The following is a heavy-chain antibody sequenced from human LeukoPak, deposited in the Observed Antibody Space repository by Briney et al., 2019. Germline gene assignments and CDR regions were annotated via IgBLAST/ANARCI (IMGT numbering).Heavy chain of an antibody. V-gene: IGHV1-69*05. D-gene: IGHD2-15*01. CDR1: GYTFTGYY. CDR3: ARERDIVVVVAARGLSWFDP. J-gene: IGHJ5*02. Sequence: ASVKVSCKASGYTFTGYYMHWVRQAPGQGLEWMGRIIPIFGIANYAQKFQGRVTITTDESTSTAYMELSSLRSEDTAVYYCARERDIVVVVAARGLSWFDPWGQGALVTVSS. CDR2: IIPIFGIA.